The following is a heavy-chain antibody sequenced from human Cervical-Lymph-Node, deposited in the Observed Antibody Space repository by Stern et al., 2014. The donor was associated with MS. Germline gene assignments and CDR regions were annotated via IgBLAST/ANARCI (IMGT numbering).Heavy chain of an antibody. Sequence: VQLVQSGAEVKKPGASVKVSCKASGYTFTSYGISWVRQAPGQGLAWMGVISTYNDNTNYAQRLQGRVAMTTSTATSTAYMELRSLRSDDTAVYYCARGLLGSENAFDIWGQGTMVTVSS. CDR1: GYTFTSYG. CDR2: ISTYNDNT. V-gene: IGHV1-18*01. J-gene: IGHJ3*02. CDR3: ARGLLGSENAFDI. D-gene: IGHD2-15*01.